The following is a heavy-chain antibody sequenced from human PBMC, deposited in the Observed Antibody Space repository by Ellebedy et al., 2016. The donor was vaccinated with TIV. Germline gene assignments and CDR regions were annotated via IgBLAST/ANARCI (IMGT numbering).Heavy chain of an antibody. D-gene: IGHD3-10*01. J-gene: IGHJ4*02. CDR2: IIPIFGTA. V-gene: IGHV1-69*13. Sequence: SVKVSXXASGGTLSSYAISWVRQAPGQGLEWMGGIIPIFGTANYAQKFQGRVTITADESTSTAYMELNSLRSEDAAVYYCARVLARSVGARDYWGQGTLVTVSS. CDR3: ARVLARSVGARDY. CDR1: GGTLSSYA.